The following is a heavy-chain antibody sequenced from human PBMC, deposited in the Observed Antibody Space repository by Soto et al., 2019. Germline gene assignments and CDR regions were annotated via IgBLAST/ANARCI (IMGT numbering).Heavy chain of an antibody. CDR1: GGSISSYY. D-gene: IGHD2-8*02. CDR3: ARDKITGLFDY. V-gene: IGHV4-34*01. Sequence: SETLSLTCTVSGGSISSYYWTWIRQPPGTGLEWIGEINHSGSTNYNPSLKSRVTISVDTSKNQFSLKLTSVTAADTAVYYCARDKITGLFDYWGQGTLVPSPQ. J-gene: IGHJ4*02. CDR2: INHSGST.